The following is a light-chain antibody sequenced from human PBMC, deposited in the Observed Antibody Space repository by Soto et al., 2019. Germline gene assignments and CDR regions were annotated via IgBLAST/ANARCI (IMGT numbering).Light chain of an antibody. CDR2: DGS. J-gene: IGLJ2*01. CDR1: SSNIGANYD. Sequence: HSVLTQPPSVSGAPGQRVTISCTGSSSNIGANYDVHWYQHLPGTAPKLLLHDGSNRPSGVPDRFSGSKSGTSASLAITGLQPEDEADYYCQSYDSSLSAVVLGGGTKLTVL. V-gene: IGLV1-40*01. CDR3: QSYDSSLSAVV.